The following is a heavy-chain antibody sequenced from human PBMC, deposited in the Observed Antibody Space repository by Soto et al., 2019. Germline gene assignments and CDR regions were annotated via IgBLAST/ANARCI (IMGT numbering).Heavy chain of an antibody. CDR2: INFDGSSR. Sequence: EVQLVESGGGLVQPGGSLRLSCAASGFTFSSYWMHWVRQVPGKGLVWVSRINFDGSSRSYADSVRGRFTISRDNAKNTLFLQMDSLRAEDTAVYYCSRGGTMLHYYHGMDVWGQGTTVTVSS. CDR3: SRGGTMLHYYHGMDV. V-gene: IGHV3-74*01. D-gene: IGHD2-2*01. J-gene: IGHJ6*02. CDR1: GFTFSSYW.